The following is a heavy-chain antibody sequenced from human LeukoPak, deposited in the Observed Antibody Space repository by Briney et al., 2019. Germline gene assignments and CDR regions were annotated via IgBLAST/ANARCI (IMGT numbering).Heavy chain of an antibody. CDR3: ASEWDTAMVFDY. V-gene: IGHV1-2*02. CDR2: INPNSGGT. D-gene: IGHD5-18*01. CDR1: GYSFTSYW. J-gene: IGHJ4*02. Sequence: GESLKISCKGSGYSFTSYWIGWVRQAPGQGLEWMGWINPNSGGTNYAQKFQGRVTMTRDTSISTAYMELSRLRSDDTAVYYCASEWDTAMVFDYWGQGTLVTVSS.